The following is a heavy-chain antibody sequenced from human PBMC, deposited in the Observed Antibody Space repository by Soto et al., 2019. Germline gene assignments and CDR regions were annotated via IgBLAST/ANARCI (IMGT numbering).Heavy chain of an antibody. CDR1: GGTFSTHA. J-gene: IGHJ4*02. CDR2: IIPLYGRT. CDR3: AREGGGGASGYCDY. D-gene: IGHD3-22*01. V-gene: IGHV1-69*18. Sequence: QVQLVQSGPEVRNPGSSVRVSCKASGGTFSTHAINWVRQAPGQGLEWVGMIIPLYGRTNYAQKLQGRVTITADESSRTSTLDLSSLTSEDTAVYFCAREGGGGASGYCDYWGQGTQVTISS.